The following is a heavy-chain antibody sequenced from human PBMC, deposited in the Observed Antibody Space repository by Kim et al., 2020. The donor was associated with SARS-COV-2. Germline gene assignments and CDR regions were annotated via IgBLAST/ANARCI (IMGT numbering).Heavy chain of an antibody. Sequence: GGSLRLSCAASGFTFDDYAMHWVRQAPGKGLEWVSGISWNSGSIGYADSVKGRFTISRDNAKNSLYLQMNSLRAEDTALYYCAKGSVYDFWSGYGEDYDYYMDVWVEGTTVTVSS. CDR3: AKGSVYDFWSGYGEDYDYYMDV. D-gene: IGHD3-3*01. J-gene: IGHJ6*03. CDR2: ISWNSGSI. V-gene: IGHV3-9*01. CDR1: GFTFDDYA.